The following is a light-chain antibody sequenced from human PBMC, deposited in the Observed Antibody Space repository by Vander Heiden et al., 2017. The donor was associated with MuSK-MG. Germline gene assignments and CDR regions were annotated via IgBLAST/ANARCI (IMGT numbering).Light chain of an antibody. V-gene: IGKV1-39*01. J-gene: IGKJ3*01. CDR1: ESISTY. CDR3: QQSYSYPFT. Sequence: DVHVTQSPSSLSASVGDTVSITCRASESISTYLNWFQQKPGKPPNLLIYAASTLQSGVSSRFSGSGSGTDFTLTISRLQPEDFAAYYCQQSYSYPFTFGHGTTVDVK. CDR2: AAS.